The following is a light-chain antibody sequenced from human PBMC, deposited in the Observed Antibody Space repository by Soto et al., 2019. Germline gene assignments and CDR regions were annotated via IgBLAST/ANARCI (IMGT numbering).Light chain of an antibody. V-gene: IGLV2-14*02. CDR2: EGS. J-gene: IGLJ1*01. CDR3: SSYTSSYTYV. Sequence: QSVLTQPASVSGSPGQSITISCTGTSSDVGSYNLVSWYQQHPGKAPKLMIYEGSKRPSGVSNHFSGSKSGNTASLTIFGLQAEDEADYYCSSYTSSYTYVFGTGTKVTVL. CDR1: SSDVGSYNL.